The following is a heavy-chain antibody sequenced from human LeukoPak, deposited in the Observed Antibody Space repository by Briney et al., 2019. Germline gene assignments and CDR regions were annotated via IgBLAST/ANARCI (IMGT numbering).Heavy chain of an antibody. Sequence: ASVKVSCKASGYTFTSYGISWVRQAPGQGLEWMRWISAYNGNTDYAQKLQGRVTMTTDTSTSTAYMELRSLRSDDTAVYYCARFSEGGYYYYYYMDVWGKGTTVTISS. CDR1: GYTFTSYG. CDR3: ARFSEGGYYYYYYMDV. V-gene: IGHV1-18*01. CDR2: ISAYNGNT. J-gene: IGHJ6*03.